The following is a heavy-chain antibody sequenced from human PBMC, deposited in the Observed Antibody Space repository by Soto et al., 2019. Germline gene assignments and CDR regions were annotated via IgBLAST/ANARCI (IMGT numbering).Heavy chain of an antibody. D-gene: IGHD2-2*01. CDR2: ISYDGSNK. V-gene: IGHV3-30*18. CDR1: GFTFSSYG. J-gene: IGHJ4*02. Sequence: QVQLVESGGGVVQPGRSLRLSCAASGFTFSSYGMHWVRQAPGKGLEWVAVISYDGSNKYYADSVKGRFTISRDNSKKTLYLQMNSLRAEDTAVYYCAKGDCSSTSCYYVDYWGQGTLVTVSS. CDR3: AKGDCSSTSCYYVDY.